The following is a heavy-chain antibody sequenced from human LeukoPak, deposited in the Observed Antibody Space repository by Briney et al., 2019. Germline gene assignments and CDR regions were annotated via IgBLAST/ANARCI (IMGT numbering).Heavy chain of an antibody. CDR2: IFYS. CDR3: AKSNGYGLVDI. D-gene: IGHD3-10*01. V-gene: IGHV4-39*07. J-gene: IGHJ3*02. Sequence: PSETLSLTCTVSGDSITTTNYYWGWIRQPPGKGLEWIGNIFYSPSLKSRVTISLDTSRNQFSLKLNSVTAADTAVYYCAKSNGYGLVDIWGQGTMVIVS. CDR1: GDSITTTNYY.